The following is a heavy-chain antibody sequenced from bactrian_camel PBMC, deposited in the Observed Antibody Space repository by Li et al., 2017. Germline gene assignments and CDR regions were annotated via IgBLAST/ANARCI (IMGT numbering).Heavy chain of an antibody. V-gene: IGHV3S1*01. Sequence: HVQPVESGGGSVQGGGSLRLSCAASGDTIGRYCMGWFRQAPGKGLEWVAAINAGGSNTYYADSVKGRFTISRDNAKNTVYLQMDSLKSEDTALYYCATSGMDWVLGFAHGGQGTQVTVS. CDR2: INAGGSNT. CDR1: GDTIGRYC. CDR3: ATSGMDWVLGFAH. D-gene: IGHD3*01. J-gene: IGHJ4*01.